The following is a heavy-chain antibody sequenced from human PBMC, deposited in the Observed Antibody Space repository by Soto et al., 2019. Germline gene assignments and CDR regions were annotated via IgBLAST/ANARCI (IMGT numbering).Heavy chain of an antibody. D-gene: IGHD3-16*01. CDR2: INHSGST. J-gene: IGHJ4*02. Sequence: SETLSLTCAVYGGPLSGYYWSWIRQPPGKGLEWIGEINHSGSTNYNPSLKSRVTISVDTSKNQFSLKLSSVTAADTAVYYCARARKLGYWGQGTMVSVSS. V-gene: IGHV4-34*01. CDR1: GGPLSGYY. CDR3: ARARKLGY.